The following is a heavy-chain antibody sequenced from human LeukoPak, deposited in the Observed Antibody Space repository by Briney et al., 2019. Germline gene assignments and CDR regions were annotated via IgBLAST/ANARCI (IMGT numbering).Heavy chain of an antibody. CDR1: GYTFTGYY. CDR2: INPNSGGA. CDR3: ARDYGGFCTSDNCYRTIFDY. D-gene: IGHD2-2*02. V-gene: IGHV1-2*02. J-gene: IGHJ4*02. Sequence: ASVKVSCKASGYTFTGYYMHWVRQAPGQGLEWMGWINPNSGGANYAQKFRGRVTMTRDTSISTAYMDLSSLRSDDTAVYYCARDYGGFCTSDNCYRTIFDYWGQGALVTVSS.